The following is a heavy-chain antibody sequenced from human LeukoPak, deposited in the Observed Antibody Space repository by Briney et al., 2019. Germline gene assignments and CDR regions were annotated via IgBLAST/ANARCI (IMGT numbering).Heavy chain of an antibody. D-gene: IGHD6-13*01. CDR2: ISGSGGST. V-gene: IGHV3-23*01. CDR1: GFTFSSYA. Sequence: PGGSLRLSCAASGFTFSSYAMSWVRQAPGKGLEWVSAISGSGGSTYYADSVKGRFTISRDNSKNTLYLQVNSLRAEDTAVYYCAKDVGFGGFRTISSWYDYWGQGTLVTVSS. CDR3: AKDVGFGGFRTISSWYDY. J-gene: IGHJ4*02.